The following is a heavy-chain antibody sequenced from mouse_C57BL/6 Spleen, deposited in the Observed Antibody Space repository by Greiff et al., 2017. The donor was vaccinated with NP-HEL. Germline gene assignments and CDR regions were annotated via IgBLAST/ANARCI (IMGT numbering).Heavy chain of an antibody. D-gene: IGHD1-1*01. V-gene: IGHV5-9-1*02. CDR2: ISSGGDYI. CDR1: GFTFSSYA. Sequence: EVKLMESGEGLVKPGGSLKLSCAASGFTFSSYAMSWVRQTPEKRLEWVAYISSGGDYIYYADTVKGRFTISRDNARNTLYLQMSSLKSEDTAMYYGTREMNYYGSSYDFDVWGTGTTVTVSS. J-gene: IGHJ1*03. CDR3: TREMNYYGSSYDFDV.